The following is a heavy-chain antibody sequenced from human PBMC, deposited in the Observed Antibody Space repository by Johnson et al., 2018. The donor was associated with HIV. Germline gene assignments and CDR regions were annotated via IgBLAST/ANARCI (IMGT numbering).Heavy chain of an antibody. CDR1: DFTFSGSP. D-gene: IGHD2-15*01. J-gene: IGHJ3*02. Sequence: VQLVESGGGLVQPGGSLKLACTASDFTFSGSPLHWVRQASGKGLEWIGHIRSKGNGYATSYGASVKARFTISRDDLQNTAYLQMNSLKTEDTAVYYCSKFVGYCSGGGCYTPGDTWGQGTMVTVSS. V-gene: IGHV3-73*01. CDR3: SKFVGYCSGGGCYTPGDT. CDR2: IRSKGNGYAT.